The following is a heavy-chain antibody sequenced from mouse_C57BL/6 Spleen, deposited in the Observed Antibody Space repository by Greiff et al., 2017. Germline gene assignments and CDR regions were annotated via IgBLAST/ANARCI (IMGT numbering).Heavy chain of an antibody. CDR1: GYTFTDYY. Sequence: VQLQESGAELVRPGASVKLSCKASGYTFTDYYINWVKQRPGQGLEWIARIYPGSGNTYYNEKFKGKATLTAEKSSSTAYMQLSSLTSEDSAVYFCAEEDYGSRGDYFDYWGQGTTLTVSS. CDR2: IYPGSGNT. V-gene: IGHV1-76*01. J-gene: IGHJ2*01. D-gene: IGHD1-1*01. CDR3: AEEDYGSRGDYFDY.